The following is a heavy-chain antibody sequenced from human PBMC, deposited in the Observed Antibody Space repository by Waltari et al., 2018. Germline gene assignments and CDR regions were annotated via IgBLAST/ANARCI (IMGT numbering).Heavy chain of an antibody. J-gene: IGHJ3*02. CDR3: ARNSLSVAFDI. D-gene: IGHD2-15*01. V-gene: IGHV1-2*02. CDR2: LNPDMGTT. CDR1: GYTFTAYY. Sequence: VLLEQSGAEVKRPGASVQVSCKASGYTFTAYYIHCVRQAPGQGLEWVGGLNPDMGTTNYARKFQGRVTMTSDSSISTAYLEVNRLNSDDTAIYYCARNSLSVAFDIWGQGTLVTVSS.